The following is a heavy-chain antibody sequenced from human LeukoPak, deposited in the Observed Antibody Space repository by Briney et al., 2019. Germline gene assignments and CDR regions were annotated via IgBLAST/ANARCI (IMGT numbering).Heavy chain of an antibody. Sequence: SETLSLTCAVSNYSITSGFYWGWIRQPPGKGLEWIASIYHSGNTYYNPSLQSRVTISVDTSSDRFSLILNSVTAADTALYYCAASPNLDRHDFWGQEPWSPSRQ. CDR2: IYHSGNT. D-gene: IGHD1-14*01. CDR1: NYSITSGFY. CDR3: AASPNLDRHDF. V-gene: IGHV4-38-2*01. J-gene: IGHJ4*01.